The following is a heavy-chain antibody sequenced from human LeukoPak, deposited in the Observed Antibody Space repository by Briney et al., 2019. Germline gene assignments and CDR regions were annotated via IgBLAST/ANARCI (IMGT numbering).Heavy chain of an antibody. Sequence: GGSLRLSCAASGFTFSSYAMSWVRQAPGKGLEWVSAISGSGGSTHYADSVKGRFTISRDNSKNTLYLQMNSLRAEDTAVYYCAKDPGYCSGGSCYGSNFDYWGQGTLVTVSS. V-gene: IGHV3-23*01. D-gene: IGHD2-15*01. J-gene: IGHJ4*02. CDR3: AKDPGYCSGGSCYGSNFDY. CDR2: ISGSGGST. CDR1: GFTFSSYA.